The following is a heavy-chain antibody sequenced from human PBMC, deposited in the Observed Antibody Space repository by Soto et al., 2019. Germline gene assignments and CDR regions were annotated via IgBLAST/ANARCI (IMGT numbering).Heavy chain of an antibody. Sequence: SETLSLTCVVSNCSISSGYYWGWIRQSPGKGLEWIASIYRSGTTSYNPSLKSRVTISVDPSKNQFSLMLTAVTAADTAVYYCARTHSGSYYSVFNYWGRGSLVT. CDR3: ARTHSGSYYSVFNY. CDR1: NCSISSGYY. D-gene: IGHD1-26*01. J-gene: IGHJ4*02. CDR2: IYRSGTT. V-gene: IGHV4-38-2*01.